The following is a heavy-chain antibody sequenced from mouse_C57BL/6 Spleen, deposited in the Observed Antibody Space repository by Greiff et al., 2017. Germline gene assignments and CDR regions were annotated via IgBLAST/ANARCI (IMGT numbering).Heavy chain of an antibody. D-gene: IGHD1-1*01. CDR2: INPNYGTT. Sequence: VQLKESGPELVKPGASVKISCKASGYSFTDYNMNWVKQSNGQSLEWIGVINPNYGTTSYNQKFKGKATLTVDQSSSTAYMQLNSLTSEDSAVYYCARATTVVAKYAMDYWGQGTSVTVSS. CDR3: ARATTVVAKYAMDY. J-gene: IGHJ4*01. CDR1: GYSFTDYN. V-gene: IGHV1-39*01.